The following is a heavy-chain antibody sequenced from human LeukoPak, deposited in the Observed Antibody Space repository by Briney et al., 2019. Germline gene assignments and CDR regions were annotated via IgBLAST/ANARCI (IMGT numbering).Heavy chain of an antibody. V-gene: IGHV3-23*01. CDR1: GFTFSDYY. D-gene: IGHD6-13*01. J-gene: IGHJ3*02. CDR3: AKQRGSAAAGIDAFDI. Sequence: GGSLRLSCAASGFTFSDYYMTRLRQAPGMGLEWVSAVSGSGGSTYYADSVKGRFTISRDNSKNTLYLQMNSLRAEDTAVYYCAKQRGSAAAGIDAFDIWGQGTMVSVSS. CDR2: VSGSGGST.